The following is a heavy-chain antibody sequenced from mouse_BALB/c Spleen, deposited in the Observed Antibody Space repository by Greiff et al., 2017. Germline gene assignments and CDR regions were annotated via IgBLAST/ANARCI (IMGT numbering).Heavy chain of an antibody. J-gene: IGHJ3*01. D-gene: IGHD1-1*01. CDR3: ARRDYGSSSWFAY. CDR2: ISSGSSTS. Sequence: EVQLQESGGGLVQPGGSRKLSCAASGFTFSSFGMHWVRQAPEKGLEWVAYISSGSSTSYYADTVKGRFTISRDNPKNTLFLQMTSLRSEDTAMYYCARRDYGSSSWFAYWGQGTLVTVSA. CDR1: GFTFSSFG. V-gene: IGHV5-17*02.